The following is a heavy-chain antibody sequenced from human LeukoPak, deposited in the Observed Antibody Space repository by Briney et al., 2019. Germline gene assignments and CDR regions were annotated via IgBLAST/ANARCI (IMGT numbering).Heavy chain of an antibody. V-gene: IGHV3-23*01. Sequence: GGSLRLSSAASGFTFSSYAISWVRQAPGKGLEWVSTFSGTSTNSYADAVKGRVTISRDNSKNTLYLQMNSLRAEDTAVYYCAKLKQWQPQRYFFEYWGQGALVTVAS. J-gene: IGHJ4*02. CDR3: AKLKQWQPQRYFFEY. CDR2: FSGTSTN. CDR1: GFTFSSYA. D-gene: IGHD6-19*01.